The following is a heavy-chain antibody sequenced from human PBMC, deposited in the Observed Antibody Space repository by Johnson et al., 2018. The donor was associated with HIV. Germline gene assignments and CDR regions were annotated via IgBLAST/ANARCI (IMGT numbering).Heavy chain of an antibody. CDR1: GFTVSSNY. V-gene: IGHV3-53*01. D-gene: IGHD3-10*01. CDR2: IYSGGST. J-gene: IGHJ3*02. Sequence: VQLVESGGNVIRPGGSMRLSCAASGFTVSSNYMSWVRQAPGKGLEWVSVIYSGGSTYYADSVKGRFTIPRDNSKNTLYLQMNSLRAEDTAVYYCARDQEGFGELLWAGGAFDIWGQGTMVTVSS. CDR3: ARDQEGFGELLWAGGAFDI.